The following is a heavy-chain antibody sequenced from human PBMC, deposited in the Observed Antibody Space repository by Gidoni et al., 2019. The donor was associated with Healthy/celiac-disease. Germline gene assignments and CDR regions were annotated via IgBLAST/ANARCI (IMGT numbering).Heavy chain of an antibody. V-gene: IGHV4-34*01. CDR3: ARGRVGYSYGRQRNDAFDI. J-gene: IGHJ3*02. D-gene: IGHD5-18*01. Sequence: GYGLEWIGEINHSGSTNYNPSLKSRVTISVDTSKNQFSLKLSSVTAADTAVYYCARGRVGYSYGRQRNDAFDIWGQGKMV. CDR2: INHSGST.